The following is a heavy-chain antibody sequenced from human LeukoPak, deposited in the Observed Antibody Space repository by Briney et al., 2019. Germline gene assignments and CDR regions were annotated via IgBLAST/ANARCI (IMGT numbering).Heavy chain of an antibody. Sequence: ASVKVSCKASGATFSSYAISWVRQAPGQGLEWMGRIIPILGIANYAQKFQGRVTITADKSTSTAYMELSSLRSEDTAVYYCASSAKRSSGWYGYFDLRGRGTLVTVSS. V-gene: IGHV1-69*04. J-gene: IGHJ2*01. CDR2: IIPILGIA. CDR3: ASSAKRSSGWYGYFDL. CDR1: GATFSSYA. D-gene: IGHD6-19*01.